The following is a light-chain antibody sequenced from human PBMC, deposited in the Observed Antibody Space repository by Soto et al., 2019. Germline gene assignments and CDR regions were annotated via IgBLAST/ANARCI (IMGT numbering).Light chain of an antibody. Sequence: EIVMTQSPATLSVSPGKSATLSCRASLSISTHLAWYEQKPGQAPRLLIYGASNRATGIPDRFSGSGSGTEFTLTISSLQPDDSATYYCQQYNSLYTFGHGTKVDIK. J-gene: IGKJ2*01. CDR3: QQYNSLYT. CDR1: LSISTH. CDR2: GAS. V-gene: IGKV3D-15*01.